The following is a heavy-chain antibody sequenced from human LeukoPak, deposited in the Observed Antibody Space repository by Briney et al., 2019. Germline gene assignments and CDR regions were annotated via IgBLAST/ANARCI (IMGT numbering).Heavy chain of an antibody. Sequence: PGGSLRLSCAASGFTFSNYVMSWVRQAPGKGLEWVSGISGSGGDTFYADSVKGRFTIFRDNSKDTLYLQMNRLRAEDTALYYCAGSYYGYYFDYWGPGTLVTVSS. V-gene: IGHV3-23*01. CDR2: ISGSGGDT. CDR3: AGSYYGYYFDY. CDR1: GFTFSNYV. D-gene: IGHD3-10*01. J-gene: IGHJ4*02.